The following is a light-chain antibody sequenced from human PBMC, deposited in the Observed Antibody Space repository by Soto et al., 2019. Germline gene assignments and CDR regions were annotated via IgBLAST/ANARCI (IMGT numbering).Light chain of an antibody. V-gene: IGKV1-5*03. J-gene: IGKJ1*01. CDR1: QSISSW. CDR3: KQYKSYSGR. Sequence: DIQMTQSPSTLSASVGDRVTITCRASQSISSWLAWYQQKPGKAPKLLIYKASSLESGVPSRFSGSGSGTEFTLTISSLQPDDFATNYCKQYKSYSGRSGQGNKVEIK. CDR2: KAS.